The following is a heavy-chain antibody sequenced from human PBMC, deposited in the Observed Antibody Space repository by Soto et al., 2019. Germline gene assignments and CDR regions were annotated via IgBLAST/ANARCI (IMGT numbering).Heavy chain of an antibody. J-gene: IGHJ5*02. CDR3: ARERAAKRNWCDT. CDR2: INPNSGGT. D-gene: IGHD6-13*01. CDR1: GYTFTGYY. V-gene: IGHV1-2*02. Sequence: ASVKVSCKASGYTFTGYYMHWVRQAPGQGLEWMGWINPNSGGTNYAQKFQGRVTMTRDTSISTAYMELSRLRSDDTAVYYCARERAAKRNWCDTWGQVTLVTVSS.